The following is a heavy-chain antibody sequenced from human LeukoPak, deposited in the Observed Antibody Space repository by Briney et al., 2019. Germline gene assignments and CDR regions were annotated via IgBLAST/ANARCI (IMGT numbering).Heavy chain of an antibody. V-gene: IGHV3-21*01. Sequence: KTGGSLRLSCAASGFSFSSYGMSWVRQAPGEGLEWVSSISSSGSYIYYADSVKGRFTISRDNSKNTLYLQMNSLRAEDTAVYYCAGGKWLFLYWGQGTLVTVSS. CDR1: GFSFSSYG. CDR2: ISSSGSYI. CDR3: AGGKWLFLY. D-gene: IGHD3-22*01. J-gene: IGHJ4*02.